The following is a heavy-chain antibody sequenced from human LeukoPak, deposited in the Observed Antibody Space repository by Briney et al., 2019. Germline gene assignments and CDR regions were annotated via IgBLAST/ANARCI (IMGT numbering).Heavy chain of an antibody. V-gene: IGHV4-39*01. D-gene: IGHD3-3*01. CDR2: IYYSGST. CDR3: ARHRSYYDFWSGYSGFGYWFDP. CDR1: GGSISSSSYY. J-gene: IGHJ5*02. Sequence: SETLSLTCTVSGGSISSSSYYWGWTRQPPGKGLEWIGSIYYSGSTYYNPSLKSRVTISVDTSKNQFSLKLSSVTAADTAVYYCARHRSYYDFWSGYSGFGYWFDPWGQGTLVTVSS.